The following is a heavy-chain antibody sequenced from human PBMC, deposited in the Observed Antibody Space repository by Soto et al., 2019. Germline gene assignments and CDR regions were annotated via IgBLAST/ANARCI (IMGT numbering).Heavy chain of an antibody. CDR3: ARDKITGLFDY. D-gene: IGHD2-8*02. J-gene: IGHJ4*02. V-gene: IGHV4-34*01. Sequence: SETLSLTCAVYGGSFSGYYWTWILQPPGTGLEWIGEINHSGSTNYNPSLKSRVTISVDTSKNQFSLKLTSVTAADTAVYYCARDKITGLFDYWGQGALVTVSS. CDR1: GGSFSGYY. CDR2: INHSGST.